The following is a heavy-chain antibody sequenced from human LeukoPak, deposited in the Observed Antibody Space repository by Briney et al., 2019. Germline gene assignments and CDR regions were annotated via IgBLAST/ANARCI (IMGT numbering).Heavy chain of an antibody. CDR3: ARDLGGGWTTFDF. Sequence: GGSLRLSCAASGFTFSDYYMTWIRQAPGKGVEWLSYISSRGTAVYYADSVRGRFTVSRDNARDSLYLQMSSLRVDDTAVYYCARDLGGGWTTFDFWGQGILVTVSS. CDR1: GFTFSDYY. D-gene: IGHD3-16*01. CDR2: ISSRGTAV. V-gene: IGHV3-11*01. J-gene: IGHJ5*01.